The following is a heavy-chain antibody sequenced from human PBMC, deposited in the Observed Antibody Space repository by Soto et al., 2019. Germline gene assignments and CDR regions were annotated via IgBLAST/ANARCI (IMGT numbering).Heavy chain of an antibody. D-gene: IGHD3-16*01. CDR2: ISPYNDYT. CDR3: ARGGYYDTSWGKLSHYGLDV. CDR1: GYTFIRYG. Sequence: QVQLVQSAAEVKKPGASVTVSCKASGYTFIRYGITWVRQAPGQGRGWMGWISPYNDYTIYAQKLQGRVTMTTDTSTTIVYMEMRGLKSDDTAGYYCARGGYYDTSWGKLSHYGLDVWGQGTSVTVSS. J-gene: IGHJ6*02. V-gene: IGHV1-18*01.